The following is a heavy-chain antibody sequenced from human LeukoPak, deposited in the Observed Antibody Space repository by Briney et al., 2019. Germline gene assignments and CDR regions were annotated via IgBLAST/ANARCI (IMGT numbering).Heavy chain of an antibody. CDR1: GGSISSSSYY. CDR3: ARDLTGIYYFDY. J-gene: IGHJ4*02. CDR2: IYYSGST. Sequence: SETLSLTRTVSGGSISSSSYYWGWIRQPPGKGLEWIGSIYYSGSTYYNPSLKSRVTISVDTSKNQFSLKLSSVTAADTAVYYCARDLTGIYYFDYWGQGTLVTVSS. D-gene: IGHD1-20*01. V-gene: IGHV4-39*07.